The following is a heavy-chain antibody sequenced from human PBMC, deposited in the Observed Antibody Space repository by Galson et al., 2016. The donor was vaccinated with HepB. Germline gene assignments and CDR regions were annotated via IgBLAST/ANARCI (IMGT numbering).Heavy chain of an antibody. CDR1: GGSISSSDNC. CDR3: ARARTYYDLLTGYSHYAFDI. CDR2: IYYSGIT. J-gene: IGHJ3*02. Sequence: ETLSLTCSVSGGSISSSDNCWGWIRQPPGKGLEWIVTIYYSGITFYNPSLRSRVTMSVDTSKNQSSLRLSSVTAADTSVYYCARARTYYDLLTGYSHYAFDIWGHGTMVTVSS. D-gene: IGHD3-9*01. V-gene: IGHV4-39*07.